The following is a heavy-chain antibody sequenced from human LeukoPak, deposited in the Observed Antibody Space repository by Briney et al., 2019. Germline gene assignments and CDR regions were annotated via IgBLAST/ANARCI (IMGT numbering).Heavy chain of an antibody. D-gene: IGHD3-9*01. V-gene: IGHV1-2*02. CDR1: GYTFTGYY. J-gene: IGHJ5*02. CDR3: ATYILTGYTHNWFDP. Sequence: GASVKVSCKASGYTFTGYYMHWVRQAPGQGLEWMGWINPNSGGTNYAQKFQGRVTMTEDTSTDTAYMELSSLRSEDTAVYYCATYILTGYTHNWFDPWGQGTLVTVSS. CDR2: INPNSGGT.